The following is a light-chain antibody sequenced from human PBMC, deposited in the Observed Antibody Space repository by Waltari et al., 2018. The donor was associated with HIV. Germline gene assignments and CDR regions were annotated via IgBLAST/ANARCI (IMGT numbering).Light chain of an antibody. CDR1: SSNIGTRT. CDR2: NNN. Sequence: QSVLTQPPSASGTPGQRVSISCSGSSSNIGTRTVNWFQQLPGTAPTLLIYNNNQRPSGVPDRFSGSKSDTSASLAISGLQSEDEADYYCAAWDDRMNGFYVFGTGTKVTVL. J-gene: IGLJ1*01. V-gene: IGLV1-44*01. CDR3: AAWDDRMNGFYV.